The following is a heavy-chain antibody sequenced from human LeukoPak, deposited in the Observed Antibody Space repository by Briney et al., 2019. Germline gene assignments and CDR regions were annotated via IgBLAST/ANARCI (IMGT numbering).Heavy chain of an antibody. CDR3: AREMGGYPFDY. CDR1: GFTFINYA. V-gene: IGHV3-21*01. Sequence: PGGSLRLSCAASGFTFINYAMSWVRQAPGKGLEWVSLISKSSDATYYAPSVKGRFTISRDNAKNSLYLQMNSLRAEDTAVYYCAREMGGYPFDYWGQGIQVTVSS. CDR2: ISKSSDAT. D-gene: IGHD5-12*01. J-gene: IGHJ4*02.